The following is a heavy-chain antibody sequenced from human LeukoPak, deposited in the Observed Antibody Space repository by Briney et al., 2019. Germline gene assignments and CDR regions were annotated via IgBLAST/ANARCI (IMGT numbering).Heavy chain of an antibody. D-gene: IGHD4-11*01. Sequence: GGSLRLSCAASGFTSSSYSMNWVRRAPGKGLEWVSSISSSSSYIYYADSVKGRFTISRDNAKNSLYVQMNSLRAEDTAVYYCARDPYSGLFDSWGQGTLVTVSS. V-gene: IGHV3-21*01. CDR2: ISSSSSYI. CDR3: ARDPYSGLFDS. CDR1: GFTSSSYS. J-gene: IGHJ4*02.